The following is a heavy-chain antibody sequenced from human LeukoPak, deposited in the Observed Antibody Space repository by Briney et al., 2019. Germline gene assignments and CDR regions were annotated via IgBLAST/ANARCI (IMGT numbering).Heavy chain of an antibody. CDR2: ISAYNGNT. D-gene: IGHD3-22*01. Sequence: AASVKVSCKASGYSLRSYGLSWVRQAPGQGLEWMGWISAYNGNTNYAQKLQGRVTMTTDTSTSTAYMELRSLRSDDTAVYYCARLTDSSGPVSWGQGTLVTVSS. J-gene: IGHJ4*02. CDR1: GYSLRSYG. V-gene: IGHV1-18*01. CDR3: ARLTDSSGPVS.